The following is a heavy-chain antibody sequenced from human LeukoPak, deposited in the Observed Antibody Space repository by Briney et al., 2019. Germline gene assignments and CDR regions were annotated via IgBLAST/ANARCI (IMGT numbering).Heavy chain of an antibody. J-gene: IGHJ4*02. V-gene: IGHV3-21*01. CDR1: GFSFINYT. CDR2: ISSSSTKI. CDR3: ARALGYSYGPPEYYFDY. D-gene: IGHD5-18*01. Sequence: GGSLRLSCAASGFSFINYTMNWVRQAPGKGLEWISSISSSSTKIYYADSVKGRFTTSRDNAKNSLYLQMNSLRAEDTAVYYCARALGYSYGPPEYYFDYWGQGTLVTVSS.